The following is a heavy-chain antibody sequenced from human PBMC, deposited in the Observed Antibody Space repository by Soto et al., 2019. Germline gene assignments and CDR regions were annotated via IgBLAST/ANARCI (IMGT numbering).Heavy chain of an antibody. V-gene: IGHV3-30-3*01. CDR3: ARDLGIFGVVPAEGMDA. J-gene: IGHJ6*02. Sequence: QVQLVESGGGVVQPGTSLRLSCAASGFTFSSHAMYWVRQAPGKGLEWVAVISYDESIKYSGDSVKGRFTISRDNSKKTLYLQMNSLRVEDTAVYYCARDLGIFGVVPAEGMDAWGQGTTVTVSS. D-gene: IGHD3-3*01. CDR1: GFTFSSHA. CDR2: ISYDESIK.